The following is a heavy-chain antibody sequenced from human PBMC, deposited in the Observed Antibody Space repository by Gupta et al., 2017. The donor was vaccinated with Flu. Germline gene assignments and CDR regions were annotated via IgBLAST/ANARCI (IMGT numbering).Heavy chain of an antibody. CDR1: GGSISSSNW. CDR3: ARAVGFYDTSGYPYFDY. V-gene: IGHV4-4*02. J-gene: IGHJ4*02. CDR2: IFHSGNT. D-gene: IGHD3-22*01. Sequence: QVQLQESGPGLAKPSGTLSLTCAVSGGSISSSNWWSWVRQPPGKGLEWIGEIFHSGNTNYNPSLKSRVTISVDKSKNQFSLKLTSVTAADTAVYYCARAVGFYDTSGYPYFDYWGQGTLVTVSS.